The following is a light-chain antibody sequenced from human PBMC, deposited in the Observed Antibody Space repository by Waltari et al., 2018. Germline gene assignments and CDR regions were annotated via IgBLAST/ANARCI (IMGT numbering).Light chain of an antibody. V-gene: IGKV4-1*01. CDR1: HSVFYTSNNKNY. CDR3: QQYYNSPRT. CDR2: WAS. J-gene: IGKJ1*01. Sequence: DIVMTQSPDSLAVSLGERATIYCKSSHSVFYTSNNKNYLACYQQKPGQPPKLLIYWASTRESGVPDRFSGSGYGTDFTLTISSLQAEDVALYYCQQYYNSPRTFGQGTKVEIK.